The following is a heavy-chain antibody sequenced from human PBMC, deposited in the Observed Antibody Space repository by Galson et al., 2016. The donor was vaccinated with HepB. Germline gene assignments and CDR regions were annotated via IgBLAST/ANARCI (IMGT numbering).Heavy chain of an antibody. D-gene: IGHD3-16*01. J-gene: IGHJ3*02. CDR3: ARWGPYSEKHAFDI. CDR1: DDSISNYS. CDR2: NHYSGSA. V-gene: IGHV4-59*01. Sequence: SETLSLTCTVSDDSISNYSWNWIRQPPGKGLEWIGYNHYSGSAKCNPPPTSRVTMSVATSKNPFSLRLSSVTAADTAVYYCARWGPYSEKHAFDIWGQGTMATVSS.